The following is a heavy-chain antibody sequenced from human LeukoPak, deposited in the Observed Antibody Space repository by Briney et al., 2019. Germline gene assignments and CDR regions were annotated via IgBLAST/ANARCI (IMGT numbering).Heavy chain of an antibody. Sequence: PGGSLRLSCAASGFTFSSYNMNWVRQAPGKGLEWVSSISSSSSYTYYADSVKGRFTISRDNAKNSLYLQMNSLRAEDTAVYYCARGIVFRGYMDVWGKGTTVTVSS. CDR2: ISSSSSYT. D-gene: IGHD1-26*01. CDR1: GFTFSSYN. V-gene: IGHV3-21*06. J-gene: IGHJ6*03. CDR3: ARGIVFRGYMDV.